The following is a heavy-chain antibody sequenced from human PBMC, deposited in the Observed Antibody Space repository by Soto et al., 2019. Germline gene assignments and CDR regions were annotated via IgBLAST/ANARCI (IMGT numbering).Heavy chain of an antibody. D-gene: IGHD6-25*01. CDR1: GFTFKSYA. CDR2: ISGSGGST. Sequence: GGSLRLSCAASGFTFKSYAMSWVRQAPGKGLEWVSAISGSGGSTYYADSVRGRFTISRDNSKNTLYLQMNSLRAEDTALYYCAKEMYSSGAYYFYFGMDVWGQATTVTVSS. CDR3: AKEMYSSGAYYFYFGMDV. V-gene: IGHV3-23*01. J-gene: IGHJ6*02.